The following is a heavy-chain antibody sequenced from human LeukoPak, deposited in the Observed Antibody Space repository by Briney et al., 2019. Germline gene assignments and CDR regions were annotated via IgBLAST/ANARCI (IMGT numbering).Heavy chain of an antibody. CDR1: GYTFTGYY. D-gene: IGHD2-2*01. CDR2: INPNSGGT. CDR3: ARKSAVRSTSEFDF. Sequence: ASVKVSCKASGYTFTGYYINWVRQAPGQGLEWMGWINPNSGGTNYPQKFQGRVTMTSDTSISTAYMELTSLRSGDSAVYYCARKSAVRSTSEFDFWGQGTLVTVSS. J-gene: IGHJ4*02. V-gene: IGHV1-2*02.